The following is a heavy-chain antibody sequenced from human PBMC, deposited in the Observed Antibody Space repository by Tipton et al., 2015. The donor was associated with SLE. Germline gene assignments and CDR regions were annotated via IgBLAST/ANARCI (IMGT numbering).Heavy chain of an antibody. Sequence: TLSLTCAVYGGSFSGYYWSWIRQPPGKGLEWIGEINHSGSTNYNPSLKSRVTISVDTSKNQFSLKLSSVTAADTAVYYCARVAPGGRLKTWGQGTLVTVSS. CDR2: INHSGST. V-gene: IGHV4-34*01. CDR3: ARVAPGGRLKT. CDR1: GGSFSGYY. J-gene: IGHJ5*02.